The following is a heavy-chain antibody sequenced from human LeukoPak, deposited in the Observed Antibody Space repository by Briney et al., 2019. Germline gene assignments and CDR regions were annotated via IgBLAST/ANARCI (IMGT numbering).Heavy chain of an antibody. CDR1: GFTFSSHW. V-gene: IGHV3-7*03. J-gene: IGHJ4*02. Sequence: GGSLRLSCAASGFTFSSHWMYWVRQAPGNGLEWVADIQPDGGSTYYVDSVKGRFTISRDNAKNSLYLQMNSLRAEDTAMYYCTRIIVEVPGVSDYCDYWGQGTLVTVSS. CDR3: TRIIVEVPGVSDYCDY. CDR2: IQPDGGST. D-gene: IGHD2-2*01.